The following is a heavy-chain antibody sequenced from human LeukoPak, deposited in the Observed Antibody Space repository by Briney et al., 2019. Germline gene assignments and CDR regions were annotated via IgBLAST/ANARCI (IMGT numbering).Heavy chain of an antibody. Sequence: ASVKVSCKASGGTFSSYAISWVRQAPGQGLEWMGWISAYNGNTNYAQKLQGRVTMTTDPSTSTAYMELRSLRSDDTAVYYCARDDSSGSHYFDYWGQGTLVTVSS. D-gene: IGHD3-22*01. CDR2: ISAYNGNT. J-gene: IGHJ4*02. CDR3: ARDDSSGSHYFDY. CDR1: GGTFSSYA. V-gene: IGHV1-18*01.